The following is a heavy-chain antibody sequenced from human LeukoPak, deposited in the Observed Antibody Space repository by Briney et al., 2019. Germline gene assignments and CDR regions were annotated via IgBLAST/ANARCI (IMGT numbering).Heavy chain of an antibody. J-gene: IGHJ4*02. D-gene: IGHD1-26*01. CDR3: AKDEGVEGASVRGFDF. CDR1: GFSLSWHA. V-gene: IGHV3-23*01. Sequence: GASLRLSCAASGFSLSWHAMNCVRQAPGEGVECVSVLSGSGGNTFYADTVKGRFTISRDNSKNTVYLQMNSLRVEDTAVYYCAKDEGVEGASVRGFDFWGQGTLVTVSS. CDR2: LSGSGGNT.